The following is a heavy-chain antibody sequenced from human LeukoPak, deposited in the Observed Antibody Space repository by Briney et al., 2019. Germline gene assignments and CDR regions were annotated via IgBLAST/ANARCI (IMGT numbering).Heavy chain of an antibody. Sequence: GGSLRLSCAASGFTFDDYAMHWARQAPGKGLEWVSLISWDGGSTYYADSVKGRFTISRDNSKNSLYLQMNSLRAEDTALYYCAISRGGLDPWGQGTLVTVSS. D-gene: IGHD6-25*01. CDR3: AISRGGLDP. V-gene: IGHV3-43D*03. J-gene: IGHJ5*02. CDR1: GFTFDDYA. CDR2: ISWDGGST.